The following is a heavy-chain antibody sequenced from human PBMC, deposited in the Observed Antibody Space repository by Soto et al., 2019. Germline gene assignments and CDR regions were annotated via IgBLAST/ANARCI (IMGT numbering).Heavy chain of an antibody. CDR2: ISGSGGGT. CDR1: GFTFSSYA. V-gene: IGHV3-23*04. D-gene: IGHD3-22*01. J-gene: IGHJ4*02. CDR3: ATEDSSGSNSGYFDY. Sequence: EVQLVESGGDLVQPGGSLRLSCAASGFTFSSYAMSWVRQAPGKGLEWVSAISGSGGGTYYADSVKGRFTISRDNSKNTLYLQMNSLRAEDTAVYYCATEDSSGSNSGYFDYWGQGTLVTVSS.